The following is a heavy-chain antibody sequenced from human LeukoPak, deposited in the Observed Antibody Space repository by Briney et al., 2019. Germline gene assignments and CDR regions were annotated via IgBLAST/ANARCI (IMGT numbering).Heavy chain of an antibody. CDR2: INHSGST. D-gene: IGHD4-17*01. CDR3: ARVRGDPPYYFDY. Sequence: SETLSLTCAVYGGSFSGYYWSWIRQPPGKGLEWIGEINHSGSTNYNPSLKGRVTISVDTSKNQFSLKLSSVTAADTAVYYCARVRGDPPYYFDYWGQGTLVTVSS. V-gene: IGHV4-34*01. J-gene: IGHJ4*02. CDR1: GGSFSGYY.